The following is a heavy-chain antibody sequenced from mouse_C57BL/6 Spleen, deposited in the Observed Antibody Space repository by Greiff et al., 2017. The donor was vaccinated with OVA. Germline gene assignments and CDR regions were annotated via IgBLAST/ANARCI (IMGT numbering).Heavy chain of an antibody. CDR2: ILPGSGST. CDR3: AREEVYYYGSSYHYYAMDY. J-gene: IGHJ4*01. Sequence: QVQLKESGAELMKPGASVKLSCKATGYTFTGYWIEWVKQRPGHGLEWIGEILPGSGSTNYNEKFKGKATFTADTSSNTAYMQLSSLTTEDSAIYYCAREEVYYYGSSYHYYAMDYWGQGTSVTVSS. D-gene: IGHD1-1*01. V-gene: IGHV1-9*01. CDR1: GYTFTGYW.